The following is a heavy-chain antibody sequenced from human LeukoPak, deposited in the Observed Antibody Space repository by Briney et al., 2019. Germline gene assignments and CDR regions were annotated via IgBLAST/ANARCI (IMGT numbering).Heavy chain of an antibody. J-gene: IGHJ4*02. CDR3: AGDIHWAFDY. D-gene: IGHD7-27*01. CDR2: ISSSTSRI. V-gene: IGHV3-48*02. Sequence: GGSLRLSCGASGFTFNSYSMNWVRQAPGKGLEWVSYISSSTSRIYYADSVKGRFTISRGSARRSLFLQMNSLRDEDTAVYYCAGDIHWAFDYWGQGTLVTVSS. CDR1: GFTFNSYS.